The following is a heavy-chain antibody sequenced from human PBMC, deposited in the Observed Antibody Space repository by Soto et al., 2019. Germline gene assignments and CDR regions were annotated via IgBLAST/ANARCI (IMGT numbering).Heavy chain of an antibody. D-gene: IGHD6-19*01. V-gene: IGHV2-5*02. CDR3: AHILGGSGVTGAGCFDY. J-gene: IGHJ4*02. CDR1: GFSLSTSGVG. Sequence: QITLTESGPALVKPTQTLTLTCTFSGFSLSTSGVGVGWIRQPPGKALEWLALISWDGDTRYSPSLQSRLTVTKDTPEHQVVLTVRDMGPEETAKYYCAHILGGSGVTGAGCFDYWGPGTLVTVS. CDR2: ISWDGDT.